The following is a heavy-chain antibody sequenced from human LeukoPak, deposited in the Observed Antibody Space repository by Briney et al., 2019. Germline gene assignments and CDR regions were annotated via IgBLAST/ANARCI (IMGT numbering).Heavy chain of an antibody. CDR3: ARDLGYCSGGSCYSWFDP. D-gene: IGHD2-15*01. CDR1: GFTFSDYY. CDR2: ISSSGSTI. J-gene: IGHJ5*02. Sequence: GGSLRLSCAASGFTFSDYYMSWIRKAPGKGLEWVSYISSSGSTIYYADSVKGRFTISRDNAKNSLYLQMNSLRAEDTAVYYCARDLGYCSGGSCYSWFDPWGQGTLVTVSS. V-gene: IGHV3-11*01.